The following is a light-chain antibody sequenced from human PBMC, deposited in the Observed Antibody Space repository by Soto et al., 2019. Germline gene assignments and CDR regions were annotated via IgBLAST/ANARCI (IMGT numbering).Light chain of an antibody. J-gene: IGKJ4*01. CDR3: QQRRNWLLT. CDR1: QPISTY. Sequence: EIVLTQSPATLSLSPGERATLSCRASQPISTYLAWYQQKPGQAPRLVIYDASYRATGIPPRFSGSGSGTDFTLTISSLEPEDFAVYYCQQRRNWLLTFGGGTKVEIK. CDR2: DAS. V-gene: IGKV3-11*01.